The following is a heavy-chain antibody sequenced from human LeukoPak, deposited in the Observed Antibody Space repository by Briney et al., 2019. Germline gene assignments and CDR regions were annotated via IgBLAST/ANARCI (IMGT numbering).Heavy chain of an antibody. CDR1: GFTFGIYA. J-gene: IGHJ4*02. V-gene: IGHV3-48*01. CDR2: IGPSGSNI. CDR3: ARADWDTAMIDY. D-gene: IGHD5-18*01. Sequence: GGSLRLSCAASGFTFGIYAMNWVRQAPGKGLEWVSYIGPSGSNIYYADSVKGRFTISRDNAKDSLYLQMNSLRAEDTAVYYCARADWDTAMIDYWGQGTLVTVSS.